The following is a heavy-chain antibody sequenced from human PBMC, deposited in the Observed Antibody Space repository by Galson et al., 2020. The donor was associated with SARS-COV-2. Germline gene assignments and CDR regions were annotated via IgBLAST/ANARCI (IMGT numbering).Heavy chain of an antibody. CDR2: IGTAGDP. V-gene: IGHV3-13*05. CDR3: ARYIQEQQLVRGRYYYYYYMDV. Sequence: GGSLRLSCAASGFTFSSYDMHWVRQATGKGLEWVSAIGTAGDPYYPGSVKGRFTISRENAKNSLYLQMNSLRAGDTAVYYCARYIQEQQLVRGRYYYYYYMDVWGKGTTVTVSS. J-gene: IGHJ6*03. CDR1: GFTFSSYD. D-gene: IGHD6-13*01.